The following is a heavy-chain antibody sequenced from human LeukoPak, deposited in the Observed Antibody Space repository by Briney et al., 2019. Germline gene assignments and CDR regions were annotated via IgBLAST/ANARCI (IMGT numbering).Heavy chain of an antibody. CDR2: ISYDGSNK. D-gene: IGHD3-22*01. CDR1: GFTFSSYG. J-gene: IGHJ4*02. V-gene: IGHV3-30*18. Sequence: GGSLRLSCAASGFTFSSYGMHWVRQTPGKGLEWVAVISYDGSNKYYADSVKGRFTISRDNSKNTLYLQMNSLRAEDTAVYYCAKGRFHYDSSGHPGDYWGQGTLVTVSS. CDR3: AKGRFHYDSSGHPGDY.